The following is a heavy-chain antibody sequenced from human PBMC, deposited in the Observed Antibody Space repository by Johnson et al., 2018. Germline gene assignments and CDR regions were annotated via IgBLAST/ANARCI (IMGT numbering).Heavy chain of an antibody. D-gene: IGHD3-16*02. Sequence: QVQLVESGGGVVQPGRSLRLSCAASGFTFSSYGMHWVRPAPGKGLEWGAVISYDGSNKYYAASVKGRFTISRENSKNTLYLQMNSLRAEDTAVYYCAKDKDSQGIVSRMYFQHWGQGTLVTVSS. V-gene: IGHV3-30*18. CDR2: ISYDGSNK. CDR3: AKDKDSQGIVSRMYFQH. CDR1: GFTFSSYG. J-gene: IGHJ1*01.